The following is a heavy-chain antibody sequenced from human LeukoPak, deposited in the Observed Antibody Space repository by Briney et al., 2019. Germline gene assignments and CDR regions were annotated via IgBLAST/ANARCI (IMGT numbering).Heavy chain of an antibody. CDR3: VGVGDLSDY. CDR1: GFTFSSYW. CDR2: IKQDGSEK. Sequence: GGSLRLSCAASGFTFSSYWMSWVRQAPGKGLEWVANIKQDGSEKYYVDSVKGRFTISRDNAKNSLYLQMNSLRAEDTAVYHCVGVGDLSDYWGQGTLVTVSS. D-gene: IGHD4-17*01. V-gene: IGHV3-7*01. J-gene: IGHJ4*02.